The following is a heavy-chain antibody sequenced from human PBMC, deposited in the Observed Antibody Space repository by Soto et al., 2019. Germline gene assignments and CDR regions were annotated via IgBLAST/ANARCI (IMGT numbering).Heavy chain of an antibody. CDR3: ARGHGLRVFDF. CDR2: ISAYNGNT. Sequence: VVQAPGQGLEWMGWISAYNGNTNYAQKLQGRVTMTTDTSTSTAYMELRSLRSDDTAVYYCARGHGLRVFDFWRQRTMVTVFS. V-gene: IGHV1-18*01. J-gene: IGHJ3*01. D-gene: IGHD2-15*01.